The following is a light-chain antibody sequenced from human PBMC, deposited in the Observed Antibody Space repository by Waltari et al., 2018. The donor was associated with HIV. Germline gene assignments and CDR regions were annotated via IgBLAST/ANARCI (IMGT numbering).Light chain of an antibody. J-gene: IGKJ1*01. Sequence: EIVMTQSPATLSVSPGERATLSCRASQSVGSNLAWYQQKPGQAPRLLIYGASTRATRIPARFSGSGSGTESTLTISSLQSEDFAVYYCQQYNNWPPTFGQGTKVEIK. CDR3: QQYNNWPPT. CDR1: QSVGSN. CDR2: GAS. V-gene: IGKV3-15*01.